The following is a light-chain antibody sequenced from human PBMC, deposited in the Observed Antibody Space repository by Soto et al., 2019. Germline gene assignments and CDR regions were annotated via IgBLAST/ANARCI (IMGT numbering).Light chain of an antibody. CDR1: QSVSSGY. CDR2: GAS. Sequence: EIVLTQSPGTLSLSPGDGATLSCRASQSVSSGYLAWYQQKPGQAPRLLIYGASRRATGIPDRFSGSGSGTDFTLSISRLXXXDFAVYWCQHYGNSPTFGQGTKVQIK. V-gene: IGKV3-20*01. CDR3: QHYGNSPT. J-gene: IGKJ1*01.